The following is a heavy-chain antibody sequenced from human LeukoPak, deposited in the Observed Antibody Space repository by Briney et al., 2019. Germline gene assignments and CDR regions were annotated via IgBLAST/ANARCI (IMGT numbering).Heavy chain of an antibody. D-gene: IGHD1-26*01. J-gene: IGHJ6*03. CDR2: ITSSSTCT. CDR1: GFSFSSYN. CDR3: ARDPYSGTYGDTYYYYMDV. V-gene: IGHV3-21*01. Sequence: GGSLRLSCAASGFSFSSYNMNWVRQAPGKGLEWVSSITSSSTCTFYADSVKGRFTISRDNARNSLYLQMNSLRAEDTAVYYCARDPYSGTYGDTYYYYMDVWGKGTTVTISS.